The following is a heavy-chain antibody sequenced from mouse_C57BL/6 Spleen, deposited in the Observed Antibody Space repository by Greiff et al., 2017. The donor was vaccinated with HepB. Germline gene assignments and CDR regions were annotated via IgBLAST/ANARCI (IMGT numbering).Heavy chain of an antibody. J-gene: IGHJ4*01. CDR2: ISDGGSYT. CDR1: GFTFSSYA. Sequence: EVQRVESGGGLVKPGGSLKLSCAASGFTFSSYAMSWVRQTPEKRLEWVATISDGGSYTYYPDNVKGRFTISRDNAKNNLYLQMSHLKSEDTAMYYCARGLYGNYVDYYAMDYWGQGTSVTVSS. V-gene: IGHV5-4*01. CDR3: ARGLYGNYVDYYAMDY. D-gene: IGHD2-1*01.